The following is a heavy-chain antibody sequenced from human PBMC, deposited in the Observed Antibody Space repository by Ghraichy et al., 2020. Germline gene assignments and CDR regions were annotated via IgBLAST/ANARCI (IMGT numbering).Heavy chain of an antibody. J-gene: IGHJ4*02. D-gene: IGHD3-22*01. Sequence: GGSLRLSCAASGFTFSSYGMHWVRQAPGKGLEWVAVIWYDGSNKYYADSVKGRFTISRDNSKNTLYLQMNSLRAEDTAVYYCARDPDYDSSGYGSFDYWGQGTLVTVSS. CDR3: ARDPDYDSSGYGSFDY. CDR2: IWYDGSNK. CDR1: GFTFSSYG. V-gene: IGHV3-33*01.